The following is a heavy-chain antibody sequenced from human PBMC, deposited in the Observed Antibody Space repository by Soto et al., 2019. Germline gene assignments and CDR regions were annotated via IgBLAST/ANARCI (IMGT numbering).Heavy chain of an antibody. CDR3: ARKNPMDTAMVTARSHYYGMDV. CDR2: IIPIFGTA. Sequence: GASVKVSCKASGGTFSSYAISWVRQAPGQGLEWMGGIIPIFGTANYAQKFQGRVTITADESTSTAYMELSSLRSEDTAVYYCARKNPMDTAMVTARSHYYGMDVWGQGTTVTVSS. CDR1: GGTFSSYA. V-gene: IGHV1-69*13. D-gene: IGHD5-18*01. J-gene: IGHJ6*02.